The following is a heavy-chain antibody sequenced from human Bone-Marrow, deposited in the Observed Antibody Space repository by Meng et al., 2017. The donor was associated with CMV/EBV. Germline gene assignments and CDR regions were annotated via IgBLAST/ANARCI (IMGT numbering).Heavy chain of an antibody. CDR3: AIGYCSSTSCYFDY. CDR2: IIPIFGTA. Sequence: SVKVSCKASGYTFTGYYMHWVRQAPGQGLEWMGGIIPIFGTANYAQKFQGRVTITTDESTSTAYMELSSLRSEDTAVYYCAIGYCSSTSCYFDYWAQGTLATVSS. J-gene: IGHJ4*02. V-gene: IGHV1-69*05. D-gene: IGHD2-2*01. CDR1: GYTFTGYY.